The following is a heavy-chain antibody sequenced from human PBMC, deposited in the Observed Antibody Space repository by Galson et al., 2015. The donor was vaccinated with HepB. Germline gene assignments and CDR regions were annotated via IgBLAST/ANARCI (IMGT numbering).Heavy chain of an antibody. CDR3: ARGEFPWALRAEYFQH. D-gene: IGHD5-12*01. CDR2: ISSRSITI. J-gene: IGHJ1*01. Sequence: SLRLYCAPSGLTFSSYSMNWVREAPGKGLEWVSYISSRSITIYYADSVKGRFTISRDNAKNSLYLQMNSLRAEDTAVYYCARGEFPWALRAEYFQHWGQGTLVTVSS. V-gene: IGHV3-48*04. CDR1: GLTFSSYS.